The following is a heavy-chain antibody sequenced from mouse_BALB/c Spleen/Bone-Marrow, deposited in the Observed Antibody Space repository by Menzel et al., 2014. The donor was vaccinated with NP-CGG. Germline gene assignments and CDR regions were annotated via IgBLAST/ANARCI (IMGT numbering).Heavy chain of an antibody. CDR1: GFTFTDYY. V-gene: IGHV7-3*02. Sequence: EVELVESGGGWVQPGGSLRLSCATSGFTFTDYYMSWVRQPPGKALEWLGFIRNKPNGYTTEYSASVKGRFTISRDNSQSILYLQMNTRRAEDSASYYCARDDYGRGYWGQGTTLTVSS. CDR2: IRNKPNGYTT. D-gene: IGHD1-1*01. CDR3: ARDDYGRGY. J-gene: IGHJ2*01.